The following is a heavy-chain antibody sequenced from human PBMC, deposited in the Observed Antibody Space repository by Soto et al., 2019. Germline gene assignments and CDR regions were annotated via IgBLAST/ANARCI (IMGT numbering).Heavy chain of an antibody. D-gene: IGHD3-22*01. CDR1: GYIFTAHL. V-gene: IGHV1-2*02. CDR3: ARGAQGFFPVSGIYFYFDH. J-gene: IGHJ4*02. CDR2: VHPDSGGT. Sequence: ASVKVSCKTSGYIFTAHLSHWVRQSPGQGLQWVGWVHPDSGGTNVAQAFQDRVTMTADTSITTAYMDLARLRPDDTAIFYCARGAQGFFPVSGIYFYFDHWGQGTPVTVSS.